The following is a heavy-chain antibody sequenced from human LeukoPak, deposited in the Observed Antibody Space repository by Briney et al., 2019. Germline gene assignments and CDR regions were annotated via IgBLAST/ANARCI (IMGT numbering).Heavy chain of an antibody. Sequence: GGSLRLSCAASGFTFSSYAMSWVRQAPGKGLEWVSAISGSGGSTYYADSVKGRFTISRDNSKNTLYLQMNSLRAEDTAVYYCARDSARYYDSSGSPDYWGQGTLVTVSS. J-gene: IGHJ4*02. CDR1: GFTFSSYA. CDR3: ARDSARYYDSSGSPDY. CDR2: ISGSGGST. V-gene: IGHV3-23*01. D-gene: IGHD3-22*01.